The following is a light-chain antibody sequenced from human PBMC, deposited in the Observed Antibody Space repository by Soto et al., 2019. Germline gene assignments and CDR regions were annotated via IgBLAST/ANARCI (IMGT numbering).Light chain of an antibody. CDR3: QQYANSPFT. CDR2: GAS. J-gene: IGKJ2*01. V-gene: IGKV3-20*01. CDR1: QSVSSNY. Sequence: EIVLTQSPGTLPLSPGERATLSCRASQSVSSNYLVWYQQKPGQAPRPLIYGASSRATGIPDRFSGSGSGTDFTLTISRLETEDFAVYYCQQYANSPFTFGQGNKLEIK.